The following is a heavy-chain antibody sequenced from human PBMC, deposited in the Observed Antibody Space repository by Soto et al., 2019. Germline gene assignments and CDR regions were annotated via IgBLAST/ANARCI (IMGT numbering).Heavy chain of an antibody. CDR3: ARLNCGGDCYLPLYYYGMDV. J-gene: IGHJ6*02. CDR2: INHSGST. V-gene: IGHV4-34*01. D-gene: IGHD2-21*02. Sequence: SETLSLTCAVYGGSFSGYYWSWIRQPPGKGLEWIGEINHSGSTNYNPSLKSRVTISVDTSKNQFSLKLSSVTAADTAVYYCARLNCGGDCYLPLYYYGMDVWGQGTTVTVSS. CDR1: GGSFSGYY.